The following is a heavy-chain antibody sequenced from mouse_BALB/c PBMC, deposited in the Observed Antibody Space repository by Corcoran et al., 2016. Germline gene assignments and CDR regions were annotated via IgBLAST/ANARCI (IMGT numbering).Heavy chain of an antibody. CDR2: INTYTGEQ. V-gene: IGHV9-3-1*01. CDR3: ARWDYAMDY. Sequence: QIQLVQSGPELKKPGETVKISCKASGYTFTNYGMNWVKQAPGKGLKWMGWINTYTGEQTYADDFKGRFAFSLETSASTAYLQINNLKNEDTATYFCARWDYAMDYWGQGTSVTVSS. J-gene: IGHJ4*01. CDR1: GYTFTNYG.